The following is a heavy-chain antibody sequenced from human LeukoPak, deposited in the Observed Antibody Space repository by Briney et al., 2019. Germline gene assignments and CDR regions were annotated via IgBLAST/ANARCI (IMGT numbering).Heavy chain of an antibody. Sequence: GASLRLSCADSGFTFSSFWMNCVRQARGHGLEWVANIKEDGSERYYVDYVSGRFSISRAKDTTTMYLQLNIMSADATDVDYYTRDSGWYRRDPWGQGTLVSVSS. CDR3: TRDSGWYRRDP. D-gene: IGHD6-19*01. CDR2: IKEDGSER. CDR1: GFTFSSFW. V-gene: IGHV3-7*03. J-gene: IGHJ5*02.